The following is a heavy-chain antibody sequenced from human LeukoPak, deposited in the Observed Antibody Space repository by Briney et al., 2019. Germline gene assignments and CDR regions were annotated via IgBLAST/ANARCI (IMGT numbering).Heavy chain of an antibody. Sequence: ASVKVSCKASGYTFTSYDINWVRQATGQGLEWMGWMNPNSGGTNYAQKFQGRVTMTRDTSISTAYMELSRLRSDDTAVYYCARLTGYYYYYYMDVWGKGTTVTVSS. CDR2: MNPNSGGT. CDR1: GYTFTSYD. J-gene: IGHJ6*03. D-gene: IGHD3-9*01. V-gene: IGHV1-2*02. CDR3: ARLTGYYYYYYMDV.